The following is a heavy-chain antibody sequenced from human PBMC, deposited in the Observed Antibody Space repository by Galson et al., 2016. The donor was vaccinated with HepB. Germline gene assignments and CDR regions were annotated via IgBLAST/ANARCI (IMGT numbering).Heavy chain of an antibody. CDR1: GYTFSYYG. CDR3: ARDKGGNYYFDY. CDR2: IKVYNGNP. Sequence: SVKVSCKASGYTFSYYGITWVRQAPGQGLEWMGWIKVYNGNPKYEPKLQGRVTLTTDTSTNTAYMALRSLKFDDTAVYYCARDKGGNYYFDYWGQGTLVTVSS. J-gene: IGHJ4*02. D-gene: IGHD1-7*01. V-gene: IGHV1-18*01.